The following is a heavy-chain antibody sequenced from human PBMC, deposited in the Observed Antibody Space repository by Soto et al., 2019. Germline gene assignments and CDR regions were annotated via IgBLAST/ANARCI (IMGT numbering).Heavy chain of an antibody. V-gene: IGHV3-30-3*01. CDR2: ISYDGSNK. J-gene: IGHJ4*02. CDR3: ASSRPIYGDYLDY. CDR1: GFTFSSYA. Sequence: QVQLVESGGGVVQPGRPLRLSCAASGFTFSSYAMHWVRQAPGKGLEWVAVISYDGSNKYYADSVKGRFTISRDNSKNTLYLQMNSLRAEDTAVYYCASSRPIYGDYLDYWGQGTLVTVSS. D-gene: IGHD4-17*01.